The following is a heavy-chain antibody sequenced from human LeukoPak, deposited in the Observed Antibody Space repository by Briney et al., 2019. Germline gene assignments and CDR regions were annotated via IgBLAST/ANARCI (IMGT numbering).Heavy chain of an antibody. D-gene: IGHD5-24*01. CDR2: INTNTGNP. CDR3: ARSGREMATMGIDY. CDR1: GYTFTSYA. Sequence: ASVKVSCKASGYTFTSYAMNWVRQAPGQGLEWMGWINTNTGNPSYARGFTGRFVFSLDTSVSTAYLQISSLKAEDTAVYYCARSGREMATMGIDYWGQGTLVTVSS. J-gene: IGHJ4*02. V-gene: IGHV7-4-1*02.